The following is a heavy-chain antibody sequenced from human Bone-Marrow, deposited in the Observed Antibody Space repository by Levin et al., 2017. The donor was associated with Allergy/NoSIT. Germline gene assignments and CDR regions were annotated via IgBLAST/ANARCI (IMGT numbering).Heavy chain of an antibody. V-gene: IGHV3-9*01. CDR2: TSWNSGTI. Sequence: GGSLRLSCVASGFTFDDYGMHWVRRVPGKGLEWVSGTSWNSGTIGYADSVKGRFTISRDNAKNSLYLQMNSLRAEDTAFYHCAKGRNIAVTGAFDSWGQGTLVTVSS. CDR3: AKGRNIAVTGAFDS. CDR1: GFTFDDYG. J-gene: IGHJ4*02. D-gene: IGHD6-19*01.